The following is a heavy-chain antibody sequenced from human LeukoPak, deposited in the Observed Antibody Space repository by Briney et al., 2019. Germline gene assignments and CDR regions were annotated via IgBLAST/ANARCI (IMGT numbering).Heavy chain of an antibody. CDR1: GFTFSSYW. J-gene: IGHJ5*02. CDR3: ARGRQQWLAYNWFDP. D-gene: IGHD6-19*01. CDR2: IKQDGSEK. Sequence: GGSLRLSCAASGFTFSSYWMSWVRQAPGKGLEWVANIKQDGSEKYYVDSVKGRFTISRDNAKNSLYLQMNSLRAEDTAVYYCARGRQQWLAYNWFDPWGQGTLVTVSS. V-gene: IGHV3-7*04.